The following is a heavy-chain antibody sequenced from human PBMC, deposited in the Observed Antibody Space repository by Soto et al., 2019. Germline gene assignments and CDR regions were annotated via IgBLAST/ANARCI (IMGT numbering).Heavy chain of an antibody. CDR2: IVPIVDTS. CDR1: GGTFSSYA. Sequence: QVQLVQSGAEVRQPASSVKVSCKTSGGTFSSYATSWVRQAPGQGLEWMGGIVPIVDTSTYAQKFQGRVTITADESTSTAYMELSSLRSDDTAIYYCVRVVAIPGYPDNWGQGTLVTVS. D-gene: IGHD5-12*01. V-gene: IGHV1-69*12. J-gene: IGHJ4*02. CDR3: VRVVAIPGYPDN.